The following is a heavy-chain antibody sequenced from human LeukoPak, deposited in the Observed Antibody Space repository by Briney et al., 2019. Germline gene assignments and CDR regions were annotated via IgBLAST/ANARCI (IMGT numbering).Heavy chain of an antibody. V-gene: IGHV4-39*01. J-gene: IGHJ4*02. CDR3: ARHQKYLQRPFDK. CDR1: GDSISSTSGF. Sequence: SETLSLTCTVTGDSISSTSGFWGWVRQPPGKGMEWIGTIHYAGTIYYNPSFKSRLTISVDTSKNQFSLKLSSVTAADTAVYYCARHQKYLQRPFDKWGQGTLVAVSS. D-gene: IGHD1-1*01. CDR2: IHYAGTI.